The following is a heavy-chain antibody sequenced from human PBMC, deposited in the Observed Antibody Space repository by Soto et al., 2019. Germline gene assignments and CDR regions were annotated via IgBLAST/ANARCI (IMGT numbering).Heavy chain of an antibody. V-gene: IGHV3-66*01. D-gene: IGHD2-15*01. CDR2: IQSGGPT. CDR1: GFTVSSKY. Sequence: EVQLVESGGGLVQPGVSLRLSCAASGFTVSSKYMSWVRQAPGKGLEWVSLIQSGGPTYYADSVKGRFTITRDTSENTVHLQMESLRAEDTAVYYCARDDVLCDGGRCYGVPVDVWGKGTTVTVSS. J-gene: IGHJ6*04. CDR3: ARDDVLCDGGRCYGVPVDV.